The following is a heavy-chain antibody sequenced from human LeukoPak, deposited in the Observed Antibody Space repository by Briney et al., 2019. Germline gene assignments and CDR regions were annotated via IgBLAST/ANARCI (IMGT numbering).Heavy chain of an antibody. V-gene: IGHV1-18*01. CDR2: ISAYNGNT. D-gene: IGHD6-19*01. Sequence: GASVKVSCKASGYTFTSYGISWVRQAPGQGPEWMGWISAYNGNTNYAQKLQGRVTMTTDTSTSTAYMELRSLRSDDTAVYYCARDRGIAVADYFDYWGQGTLVTVSS. CDR1: GYTFTSYG. CDR3: ARDRGIAVADYFDY. J-gene: IGHJ4*02.